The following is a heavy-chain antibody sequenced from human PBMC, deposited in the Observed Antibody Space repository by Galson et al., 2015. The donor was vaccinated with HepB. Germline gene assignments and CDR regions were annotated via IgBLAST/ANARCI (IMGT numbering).Heavy chain of an antibody. CDR1: GLSVSASGEG. D-gene: IGHD4-23*01. CDR2: IYWDDTK. V-gene: IGHV2-5*02. CDR3: AKLGNSFFEY. J-gene: IGHJ4*02. Sequence: PALVKPTQTLTLPCSLSGLSVSASGEGVGWIRQPPGKALEWLSLIYWDDTKRYRPSLENRLTITKDTSKNQVVLTMTNMDPVDTGTYYCAKLGNSFFEYWGQGTPVTVSS.